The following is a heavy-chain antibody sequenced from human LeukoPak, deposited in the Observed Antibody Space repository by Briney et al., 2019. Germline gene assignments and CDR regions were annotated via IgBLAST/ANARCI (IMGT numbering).Heavy chain of an antibody. CDR1: GGTFTSYA. J-gene: IGHJ4*02. V-gene: IGHV1-69*04. CDR2: IIPILGIA. CDR3: APNPIGAMVGGG. Sequence: ASVKVSCKASGGTFTSYAISWVRQAPGQGLEWMGRIIPILGIANYAQKFQGRVTITADKSTSTAYMELSSLRSEDTAVYYCAPNPIGAMVGGGWGQGTLVTVSS. D-gene: IGHD5-18*01.